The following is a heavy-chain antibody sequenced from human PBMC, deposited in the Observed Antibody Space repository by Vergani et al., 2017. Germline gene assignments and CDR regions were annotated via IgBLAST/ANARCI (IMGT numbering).Heavy chain of an antibody. Sequence: EVQVVESGGGLVQPGGSLRLSCAASGFIFSAHYMAWVRQAPGKGLEWFGRIRKKANDYTTQYAASVKGRFTISRDDSKSYLYLQMNSLQTEDTALYYCVRVKGSNWNDHLYDIWGQGTLVTVSS. CDR2: IRKKANDYTT. D-gene: IGHD1-1*01. V-gene: IGHV3-72*01. CDR3: VRVKGSNWNDHLYDI. CDR1: GFIFSAHY. J-gene: IGHJ3*02.